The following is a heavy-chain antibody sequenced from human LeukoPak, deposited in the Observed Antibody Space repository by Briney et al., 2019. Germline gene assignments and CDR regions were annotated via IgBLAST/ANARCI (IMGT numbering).Heavy chain of an antibody. CDR1: GGTFSSYT. J-gene: IGHJ6*02. CDR3: ARHVDTAMVIWDHNYYYYGMDV. V-gene: IGHV1-69*02. CDR2: IIPILGIA. Sequence: SVKVSCKASGGTFSSYTISWVRQAPGQGLEWMGRIIPILGIANYAQKFQGRVTLTADKSTSTAYMELSSLRSEDTAVYYCARHVDTAMVIWDHNYYYYGMDVWGQGTTVTVSS. D-gene: IGHD5-18*01.